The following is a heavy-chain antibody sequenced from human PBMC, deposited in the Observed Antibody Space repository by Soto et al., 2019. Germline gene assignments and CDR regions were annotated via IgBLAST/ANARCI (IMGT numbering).Heavy chain of an antibody. CDR3: ARQGDSTMAIFDY. Sequence: QVQLQQWGAGLLKSSETLSLTCAVYGGSFSGDYWSWIRQPPGKGLEWIGEINGRGSTKYNPSLRSRVAMSLDRSKNQFSLKLTSVTAADTAVYYCARQGDSTMAIFDYWGQGTLVTVSS. D-gene: IGHD3-10*01. V-gene: IGHV4-34*01. CDR1: GGSFSGDY. CDR2: INGRGST. J-gene: IGHJ4*02.